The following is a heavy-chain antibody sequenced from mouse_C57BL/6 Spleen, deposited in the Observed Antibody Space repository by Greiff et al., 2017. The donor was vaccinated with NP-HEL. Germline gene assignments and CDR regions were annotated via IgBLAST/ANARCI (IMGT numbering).Heavy chain of an antibody. V-gene: IGHV1-69*01. Sequence: VQLQQPGAELVMPGASVKLSCKASGYTFTSYWMHWVKQRPGQGLEWIGEIDPSDSYTNYNQKFKGKSTLTVDKPSSTAYMQLSSLTSEDSAVYYCARSRSPYFDYWGQGTTLTVSS. CDR2: IDPSDSYT. J-gene: IGHJ2*01. CDR3: ARSRSPYFDY. CDR1: GYTFTSYW.